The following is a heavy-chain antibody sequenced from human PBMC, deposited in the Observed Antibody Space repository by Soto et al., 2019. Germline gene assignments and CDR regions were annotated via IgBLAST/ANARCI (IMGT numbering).Heavy chain of an antibody. V-gene: IGHV4-34*01. D-gene: IGHD3-10*01. CDR2: INASGST. CDR1: GGSTSGYY. J-gene: IGHJ6*02. CDR3: ASADPRRSYYGSGSYYKGRSYYYYGMDV. Sequence: PAETMTVTCGVYGGSTSGYYWSWISHPPGNGLERIGEINASGSTNYNPSLKSRVTISVDTSKNQFSLKLSSVTAADTAVYYCASADPRRSYYGSGSYYKGRSYYYYGMDVWGQGTSVTVSS.